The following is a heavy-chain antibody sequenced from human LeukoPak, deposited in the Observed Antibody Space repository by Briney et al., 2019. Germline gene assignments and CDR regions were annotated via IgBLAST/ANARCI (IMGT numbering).Heavy chain of an antibody. Sequence: PGGSLRLSCAASGFTFSSYGMHWVRQAPGKGLEWVAFIRYDGSNKYYADSVKGRFTISRDNSKNTLYLQMNSLRAEDTAVYYCAKGGYSSSWYEHSFDYWGQGTLVTVSS. D-gene: IGHD6-13*01. CDR2: IRYDGSNK. V-gene: IGHV3-30*02. CDR1: GFTFSSYG. J-gene: IGHJ4*02. CDR3: AKGGYSSSWYEHSFDY.